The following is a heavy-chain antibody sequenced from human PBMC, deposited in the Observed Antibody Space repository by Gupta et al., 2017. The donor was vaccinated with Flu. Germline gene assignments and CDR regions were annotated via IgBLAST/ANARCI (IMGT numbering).Heavy chain of an antibody. CDR3: ASRGDSAFSRKGDAFDI. V-gene: IGHV4-31*03. J-gene: IGHJ3*02. CDR1: GGSISTASYY. D-gene: IGHD1-26*01. CDR2: IYYSGST. Sequence: QVQLQESGPGLVKPSQTLSLTCTVSGGSISTASYYWNWIRQHPGKGLEWIGYIYYSGSTYYNPSLKSRLSISVDTSKNQFSLKLSSVTAADTAVYYCASRGDSAFSRKGDAFDIWGQGTTVTVSS.